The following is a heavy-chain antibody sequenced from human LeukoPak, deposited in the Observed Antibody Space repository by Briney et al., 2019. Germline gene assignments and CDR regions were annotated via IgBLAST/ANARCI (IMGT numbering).Heavy chain of an antibody. V-gene: IGHV4-61*02. Sequence: SETLSLTCTVSGGSISSGSYYWSWIRQPAGKGLEWIGRIYTSGSTNYSPSLKSRVTISVDTSKNQFSLKLSSVTAADTAVYYCARGSRYNWNDDNWFDPWGQGTLVTVSS. CDR2: IYTSGST. CDR1: GGSISSGSYY. J-gene: IGHJ5*02. CDR3: ARGSRYNWNDDNWFDP. D-gene: IGHD1-20*01.